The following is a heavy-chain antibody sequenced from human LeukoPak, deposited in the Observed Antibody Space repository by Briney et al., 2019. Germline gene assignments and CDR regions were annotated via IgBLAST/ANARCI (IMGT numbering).Heavy chain of an antibody. V-gene: IGHV3-15*01. J-gene: IGHJ4*02. Sequence: KTGGSLRLSCAASGFTFSNAWMSWVRQAPGKGLEWVGRIKSKTDGGTTDYAAPVKGRFTISRDDSKNTLYLQMNSLKTEDTAVYYCTTGVGATPLGYWGQGTLVTVSS. D-gene: IGHD1-26*01. CDR2: IKSKTDGGTT. CDR3: TTGVGATPLGY. CDR1: GFTFSNAW.